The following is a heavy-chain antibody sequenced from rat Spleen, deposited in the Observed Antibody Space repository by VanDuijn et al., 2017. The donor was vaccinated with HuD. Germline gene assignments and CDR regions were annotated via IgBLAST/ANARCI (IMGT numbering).Heavy chain of an antibody. V-gene: IGHV5-17*01. J-gene: IGHJ2*01. CDR1: GFTFSDYT. CDR3: ARRDFSSFIYAFFDY. CDR2: IIYDGSNT. Sequence: EVQLVESGGGLVPPGRSLELSCAASGFTFSDYTMAWVRQAPKKGLEWVAAIIYDGSNTFYRDSVKGRFTISRDNAKSTLYLQMDSLRSEDTAIYYCARRDFSSFIYAFFDYWGQGVMVTVSS. D-gene: IGHD1-2*01.